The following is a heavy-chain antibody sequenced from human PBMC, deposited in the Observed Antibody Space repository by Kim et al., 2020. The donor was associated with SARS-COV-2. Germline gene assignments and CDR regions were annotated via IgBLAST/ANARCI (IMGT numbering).Heavy chain of an antibody. J-gene: IGHJ5*02. Sequence: YNPSLKSRVTISVDHSKNQLSLKLTSVTDADTDLYYCARQEAAAACFDPWGQGILVTVSS. CDR3: ARQEAAAACFDP. V-gene: IGHV4-39*01. D-gene: IGHD6-13*01.